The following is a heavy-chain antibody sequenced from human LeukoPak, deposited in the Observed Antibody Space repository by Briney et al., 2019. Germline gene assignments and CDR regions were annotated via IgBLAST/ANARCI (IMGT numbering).Heavy chain of an antibody. CDR1: GGSISSYY. D-gene: IGHD2-2*01. Sequence: SETLSLTCTVSGGSISSYYWSWIRQPPGKGLEWIGYIYYSGSTNYNPSLKSRVTISVDTSKNQFSLKLSSVTAADTDVYYCARHVVVRNCSSTSCYVYYYYGMDVWGQGTTVTVSS. CDR2: IYYSGST. J-gene: IGHJ6*02. CDR3: ARHVVVRNCSSTSCYVYYYYGMDV. V-gene: IGHV4-59*08.